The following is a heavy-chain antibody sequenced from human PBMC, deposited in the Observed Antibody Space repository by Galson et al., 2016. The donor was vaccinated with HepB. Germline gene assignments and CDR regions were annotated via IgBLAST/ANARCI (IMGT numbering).Heavy chain of an antibody. J-gene: IGHJ6*02. CDR2: ISSSSSYI. CDR3: ARDQNYYYYGMDV. V-gene: IGHV3-21*01. Sequence: SLRLSCAASGFTFSSYSMNWVRQAPGKGLEWVSSISSSSSYIYYADSVKGRFTISRDNAKNSLYLQMNSLRAEDTAVYYYARDQNYYYYGMDVWGQGTTVTVSS. CDR1: GFTFSSYS.